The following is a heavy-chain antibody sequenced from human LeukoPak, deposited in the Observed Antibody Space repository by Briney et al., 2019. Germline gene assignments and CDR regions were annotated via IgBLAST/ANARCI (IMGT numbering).Heavy chain of an antibody. V-gene: IGHV4-61*01. D-gene: IGHD2-15*01. Sequence: PSETLSLTCTVSGGSISSGSYYWSWIRQPPGKGLEWIGYIYYSGSTNYNPSLKSRVTISVDTSKNQFSLKLSSVTAADTAVYYCARHLGSGIPWGDAFDIWGQGTMVTVSS. CDR1: GGSISSGSYY. CDR2: IYYSGST. CDR3: ARHLGSGIPWGDAFDI. J-gene: IGHJ3*02.